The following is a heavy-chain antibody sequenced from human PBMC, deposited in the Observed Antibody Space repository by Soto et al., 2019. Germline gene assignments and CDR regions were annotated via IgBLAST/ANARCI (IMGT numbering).Heavy chain of an antibody. CDR2: ISGSGGDS. D-gene: IGHD2-21*02. V-gene: IGHV3-23*01. CDR1: GFTFSNYA. CDR3: AKRSLIVALTAFDDY. J-gene: IGHJ4*02. Sequence: GGSLRLSCAASGFTFSNYAMSWVRQAPGKGLEWVSSISGSGGDSYYADSVKGRFTISRDNSESTLYLQMSGLRAEDTALYYCAKRSLIVALTAFDDYWGQGTLVTVSS.